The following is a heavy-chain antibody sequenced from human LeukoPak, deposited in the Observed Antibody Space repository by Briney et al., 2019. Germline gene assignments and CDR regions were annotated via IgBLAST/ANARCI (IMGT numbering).Heavy chain of an antibody. J-gene: IGHJ4*02. CDR2: ISDDGSNK. D-gene: IGHD3-22*01. Sequence: PGGSLRLSCAASGFTFSSYAMHWVRQAPGKGLEWVAVISDDGSNKYYADSVKGRFTISRDNSKNTLYLQMNSLRAEDTAVYYCARDGENYDSSGYYYSSFDYWGQGTLVTVSS. CDR3: ARDGENYDSSGYYYSSFDY. V-gene: IGHV3-30-3*01. CDR1: GFTFSSYA.